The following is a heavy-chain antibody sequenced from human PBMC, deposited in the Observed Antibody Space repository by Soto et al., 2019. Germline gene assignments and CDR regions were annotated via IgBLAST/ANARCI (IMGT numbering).Heavy chain of an antibody. CDR3: ARDVSPTY. V-gene: IGHV4-59*01. J-gene: IGHJ4*02. Sequence: QVQLQESGPGLVKPSETLSLTCIVSGDSNSPYYWTWIRQPPGKGLEWIGHIYYIGSPNYNPSLKSRVTISVDTSKSQFSLKLSSVTAADTAVYYCARDVSPTYWGQGMLVTVSS. CDR2: IYYIGSP. CDR1: GDSNSPYY.